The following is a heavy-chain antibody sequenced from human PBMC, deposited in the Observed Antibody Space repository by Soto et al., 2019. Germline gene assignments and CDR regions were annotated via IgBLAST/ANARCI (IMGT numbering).Heavy chain of an antibody. CDR3: ARAGQHYGSGSYYSFDY. D-gene: IGHD3-10*01. Sequence: ASVKVSCKASGYTFTSYYMHWVRQAPGQGLEWMGIINPSGGSTSYAQKFRGRVTMTRDTSTSTVYMELSSLRSEDTAVYYCARAGQHYGSGSYYSFDYWGQGTLVTVSS. V-gene: IGHV1-46*01. J-gene: IGHJ4*02. CDR1: GYTFTSYY. CDR2: INPSGGST.